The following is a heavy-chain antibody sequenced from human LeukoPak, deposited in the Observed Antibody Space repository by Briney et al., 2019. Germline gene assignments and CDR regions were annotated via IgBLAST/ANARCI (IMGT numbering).Heavy chain of an antibody. V-gene: IGHV3-74*01. Sequence: GGSLRLSCAASGFTFSSYWMHWVRQAPGKGLVWVSRINSDGSSTSYADSVKGRFTISRDNAKNTLYLQMNSLRAEDTAVYHCARDRGGSAFDILGQGTMVTVSS. CDR2: INSDGSST. J-gene: IGHJ3*02. CDR1: GFTFSSYW. D-gene: IGHD3-10*01. CDR3: ARDRGGSAFDI.